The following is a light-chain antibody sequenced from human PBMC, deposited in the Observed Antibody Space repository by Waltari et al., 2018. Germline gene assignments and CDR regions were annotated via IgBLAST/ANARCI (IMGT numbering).Light chain of an antibody. CDR1: SSNIGTNY. J-gene: IGLJ2*01. CDR2: EKN. V-gene: IGLV1-51*02. CDR3: GTWDSSLSAVV. Sequence: QSVLTQPPSVSAAPGQKVTISCSGSSSNIGTNYVSWYQHLPGTAPELLIYEKNKRPSGIPDRFSGSKSGTSATLGITGLQTGDEADYCCGTWDSSLSAVVFGGGTKLTVL.